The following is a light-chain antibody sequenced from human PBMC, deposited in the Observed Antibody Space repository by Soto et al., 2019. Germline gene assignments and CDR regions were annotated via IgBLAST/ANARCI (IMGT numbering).Light chain of an antibody. CDR1: NSNLGAGYD. CDR2: GNR. J-gene: IGLJ3*02. V-gene: IGLV1-40*01. CDR3: QAYDYSLTAFV. Sequence: QTVVTQPPSVSGAPGQRVTISCTGNNSNLGAGYDVHWYQQLPGAAPKLVIFGNRNRPSGVPERFSGSKSGTSASLAITGLQAEDEADCYCQAYDYSLTAFVFGGGTKLTVL.